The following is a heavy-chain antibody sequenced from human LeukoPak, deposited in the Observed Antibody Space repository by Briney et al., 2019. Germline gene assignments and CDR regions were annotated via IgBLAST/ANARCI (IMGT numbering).Heavy chain of an antibody. D-gene: IGHD3-10*01. CDR2: ISGSDGST. CDR3: AKDDDWPNTGDDY. J-gene: IGHJ4*02. V-gene: IGHV3-23*01. CDR1: GFTFSSYA. Sequence: GGSLRLSCAASGFTFSSYAMSWVRQAPGKALEWVSGISGSDGSTYYADSVKGRFTISRDNSKNTLYLQMNSLRAEDTAVYYCAKDDDWPNTGDDYWGQGTLVTVSS.